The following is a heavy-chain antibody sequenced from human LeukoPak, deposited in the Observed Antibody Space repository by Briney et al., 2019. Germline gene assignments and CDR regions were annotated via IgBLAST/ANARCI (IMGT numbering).Heavy chain of an antibody. CDR2: IYYSGST. CDR1: GGSISSYY. J-gene: IGHJ4*02. V-gene: IGHV4-59*01. CDR3: ARGGPGRFDY. Sequence: SETLSLACTVSGGSISSYYWSWIRQPPGKGLEWIGYIYYSGSTNYNPSLKSRVTISVDTSKNQFSLKLSSVTAADTAVYYCARGGPGRFDYWGQGTLVTVSS.